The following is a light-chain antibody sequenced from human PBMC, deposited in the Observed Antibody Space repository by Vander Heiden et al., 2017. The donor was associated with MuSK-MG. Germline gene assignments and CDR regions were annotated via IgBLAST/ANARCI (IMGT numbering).Light chain of an antibody. CDR2: DAS. V-gene: IGKV1-33*01. J-gene: IGKJ3*01. CDR1: QDISNY. Sequence: DIQMTQSPSSLSASVGDRVTITCQASQDISNYLNWYQQKPVKAPKLLIYDASNLETGVPSRFSGSGSVTDFTFTISSLQPEDIATYYCQQYDNLIFTFGPGTKVDIK. CDR3: QQYDNLIFT.